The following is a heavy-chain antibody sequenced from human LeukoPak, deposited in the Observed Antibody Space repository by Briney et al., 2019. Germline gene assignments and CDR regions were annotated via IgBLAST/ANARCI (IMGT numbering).Heavy chain of an antibody. D-gene: IGHD2-2*01. CDR1: GGSFSGYY. CDR2: INHSGST. Sequence: KPSGTLSLTCAVYGGSFSGYYWSWIRQPPGKGLEWIGEINHSGSTNYNPSLKSRVTISVDTSKNQFSLKLSSVTAADTAVYYCARFLSVVPAATWFDPWGQGTLVTVSS. CDR3: ARFLSVVPAATWFDP. J-gene: IGHJ5*02. V-gene: IGHV4-34*01.